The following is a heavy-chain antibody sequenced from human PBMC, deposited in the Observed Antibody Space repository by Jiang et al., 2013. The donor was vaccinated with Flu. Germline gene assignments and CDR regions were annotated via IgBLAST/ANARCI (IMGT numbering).Heavy chain of an antibody. CDR3: AREVAAGWDY. J-gene: IGHJ4*02. Sequence: QTLSLTCAISGDSVSSNSAAWNWIRQSPSRGLEWLGRIYYRSKWYDEYAVSVKSRIIINPDTPKNQFSLQLNSVTPEDTAVYYCAREVAAGWDYWGQGTLVTVSS. D-gene: IGHD6-13*01. CDR1: GDSVSSNSAA. V-gene: IGHV6-1*01. CDR2: IYYRSKWYD.